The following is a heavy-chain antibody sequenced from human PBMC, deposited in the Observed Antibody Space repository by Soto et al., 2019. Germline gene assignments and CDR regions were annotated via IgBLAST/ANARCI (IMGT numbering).Heavy chain of an antibody. CDR3: ARGKGMEENYYYDGMDV. CDR1: GYSFSTYC. CDR2: INGANGNT. D-gene: IGHD1-1*01. V-gene: IGHV1-3*01. Sequence: QVQVVQSGAEVKKPGASVKVSCKASGYSFSTYCMHWVRQAPGQGHEWMGRINGANGNTRYSQKFKSRVSISRDTPASTGYMELRSLRYEDTAVYYGARGKGMEENYYYDGMDVWGPGTTVIVSS. J-gene: IGHJ6*02.